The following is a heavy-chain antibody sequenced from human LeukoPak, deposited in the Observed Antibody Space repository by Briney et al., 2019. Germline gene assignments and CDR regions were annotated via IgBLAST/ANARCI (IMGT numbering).Heavy chain of an antibody. J-gene: IGHJ4*02. CDR1: GFTFSSYS. D-gene: IGHD2-2*01. CDR2: ISGSGDST. CDR3: AKSFRSTSLDY. V-gene: IGHV3-23*01. Sequence: PGGSLRLSCAASGFTFSSYSMNWVRQAPGKGLGWVSAISGSGDSTYYADSVKGRFTISRDNSRNTLYLQMNSLRAGDTAVYYCAKSFRSTSLDYWGQGTLVTVSS.